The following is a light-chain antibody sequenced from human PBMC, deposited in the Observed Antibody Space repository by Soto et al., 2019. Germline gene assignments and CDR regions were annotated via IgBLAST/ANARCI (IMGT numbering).Light chain of an antibody. Sequence: QSALTQPRSVSGSPGRSVTISCTGTSSDVGAYNYVSWYQQYPGKAPKVVIYEVSERPSGVPHRFSGSKSGNTASLITSGLQAEDEADYYCCSYAGSYTHVVFGGGTQLTVL. J-gene: IGLJ2*01. CDR3: CSYAGSYTHVV. V-gene: IGLV2-11*01. CDR1: SSDVGAYNY. CDR2: EVS.